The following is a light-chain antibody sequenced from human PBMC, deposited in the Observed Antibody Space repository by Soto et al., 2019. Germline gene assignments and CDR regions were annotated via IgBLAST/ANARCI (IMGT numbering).Light chain of an antibody. Sequence: DIQMTQSPSSLSASVGDRVNITCRASQSIRSYLNWYQQKPGKAPKVLIYAASSLQSGVPSRFSGSGPETDFTLTISSLQPEDFATYSCQQSNSITWTFGQGTKVDI. CDR2: AAS. CDR1: QSIRSY. V-gene: IGKV1-39*01. CDR3: QQSNSITWT. J-gene: IGKJ1*01.